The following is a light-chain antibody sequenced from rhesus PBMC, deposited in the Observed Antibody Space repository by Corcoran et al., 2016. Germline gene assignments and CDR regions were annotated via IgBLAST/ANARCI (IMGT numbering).Light chain of an antibody. CDR1: QGISSW. CDR2: KAS. Sequence: DIQMTQSPSSLSASVGDTVTITCRASQGISSWLAWYQQKPGKDPKLLIYKASSLQSGVPSRFRGRRSGTDFTLTISSLQSEDFATYYCQQYSSRPWTFGQGTKVEIK. V-gene: IGKV1-22*01. J-gene: IGKJ1*01. CDR3: QQYSSRPWT.